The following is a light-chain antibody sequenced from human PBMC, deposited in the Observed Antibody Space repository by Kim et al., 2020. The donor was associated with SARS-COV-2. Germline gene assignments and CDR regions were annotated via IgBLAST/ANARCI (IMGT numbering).Light chain of an antibody. V-gene: IGKV3-20*01. Sequence: EIVLTQSPGTLSLSPGERATLSCRASQSVSSNYLAWYRQKPGQAPRLLIYATSSRASDIPDRFSGSGSGTDFTLTISRLEQEDVAVYYCQQYATSPLTFGGGTKVDIK. J-gene: IGKJ4*01. CDR2: ATS. CDR3: QQYATSPLT. CDR1: QSVSSNY.